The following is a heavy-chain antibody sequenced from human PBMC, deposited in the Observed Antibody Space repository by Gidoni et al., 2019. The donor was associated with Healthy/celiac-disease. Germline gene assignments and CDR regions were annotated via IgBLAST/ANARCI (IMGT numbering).Heavy chain of an antibody. V-gene: IGHV3-9*01. Sequence: EVQPVESGVGLVQPGRSLRLSCAASGLTFDVYAMHWVRQAPGKGLEWVSGIRWNSDSIGYADSVKGRFTISRDNAKNSLYLQMNSLRAEDTALYYCARGEYSGSYHEYYYYGMDVWGQGTTVTVSS. CDR3: ARGEYSGSYHEYYYYGMDV. D-gene: IGHD1-26*01. CDR2: IRWNSDSI. J-gene: IGHJ6*02. CDR1: GLTFDVYA.